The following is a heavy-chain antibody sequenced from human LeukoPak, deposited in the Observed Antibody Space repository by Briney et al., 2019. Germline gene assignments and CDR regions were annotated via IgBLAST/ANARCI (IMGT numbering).Heavy chain of an antibody. V-gene: IGHV4-39*07. J-gene: IGHJ5*02. D-gene: IGHD3-10*01. Sequence: SETLSLTCTVSGGSISSSSYYWGWIRQPPGKGLEWIGSIYYSGSTYYNPSLKSRVTISVDTSKNQFSLKLSSVTAADTAVYYCARAGGSGRYFNTWVDPLGQGTLVTGSS. CDR2: IYYSGST. CDR3: ARAGGSGRYFNTWVDP. CDR1: GGSISSSSYY.